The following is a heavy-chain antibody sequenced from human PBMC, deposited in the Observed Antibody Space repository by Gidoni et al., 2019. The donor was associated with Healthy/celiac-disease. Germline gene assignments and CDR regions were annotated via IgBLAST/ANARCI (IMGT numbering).Heavy chain of an antibody. CDR1: GGSISSGSYY. CDR2: IYTSGST. J-gene: IGHJ3*02. D-gene: IGHD2-21*01. V-gene: IGHV4-61*02. Sequence: QVQLQESGPGLVKPSQTLSLTCTVSGGSISSGSYYWSWIRQPAGKGLEWIGRIYTSGSTNYNPSLKSRVTISVDTSKNQFSLKLSSVTAADPAVYYCAREIGAFDIWGQGTMVTVSA. CDR3: AREIGAFDI.